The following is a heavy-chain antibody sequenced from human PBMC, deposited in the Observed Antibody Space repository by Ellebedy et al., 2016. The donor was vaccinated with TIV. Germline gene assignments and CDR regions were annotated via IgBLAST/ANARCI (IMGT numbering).Heavy chain of an antibody. J-gene: IGHJ4*02. V-gene: IGHV3-7*03. CDR3: ASPPGVVAL. CDR2: IHKDGSEK. Sequence: GESLKISCVASGFTFSFYWMSWVRQAPGKGLEWVANIHKDGSEKFYVDSVKGRFTISRDNAKNSLYLQMNSLRAEDTAVYYCASPPGVVALWGQGTLVTVSS. CDR1: GFTFSFYW. D-gene: IGHD3-10*01.